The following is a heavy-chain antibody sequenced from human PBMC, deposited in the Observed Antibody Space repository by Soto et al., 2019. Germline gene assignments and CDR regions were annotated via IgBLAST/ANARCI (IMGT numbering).Heavy chain of an antibody. J-gene: IGHJ3*02. CDR3: ARVRTYCSGGSCYGDAFDI. V-gene: IGHV4-61*05. CDR2: IYYSGST. D-gene: IGHD2-15*01. Sequence: LTCTVSGDSISSSNYYWGWVRQPPGKGLEWIGYIYYSGSTNYNPSLKSRVTISVDTSENQFSLKLSSVTDADTAVYYCARVRTYCSGGSCYGDAFDIWGQGTMVTVSS. CDR1: GDSISSSNYY.